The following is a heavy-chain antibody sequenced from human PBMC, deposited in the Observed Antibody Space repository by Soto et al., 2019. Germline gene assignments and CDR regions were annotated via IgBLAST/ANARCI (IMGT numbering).Heavy chain of an antibody. Sequence: SETLSLTCAVSGASIDSSDWWNWVRQTPEKGLEWIGEIFHEGNIIYNPSLKSRVTISVDKSRNQLSLELRSVTAADTALYYCARDHQSGESWSFDYCVQGILVTVST. D-gene: IGHD6-13*01. CDR2: IFHEGNI. CDR3: ARDHQSGESWSFDY. CDR1: GASIDSSDW. V-gene: IGHV4-4*02. J-gene: IGHJ4*02.